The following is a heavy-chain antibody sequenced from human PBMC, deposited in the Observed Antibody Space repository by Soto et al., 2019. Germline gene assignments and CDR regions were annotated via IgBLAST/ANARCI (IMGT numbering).Heavy chain of an antibody. J-gene: IGHJ6*02. CDR2: IYYSGST. Sequence: SETLSLTCTVSGGSISSYYWSWIRQPPGKGLEWIGYIYYSGSTNYNPSLESRVTISVDTSKNQFSLKLSSVTAADTAVYYCARGPTYYDLLTGLKYYYGMDVWGQGTTVTVSS. CDR3: ARGPTYYDLLTGLKYYYGMDV. CDR1: GGSISSYY. V-gene: IGHV4-59*01. D-gene: IGHD3-9*01.